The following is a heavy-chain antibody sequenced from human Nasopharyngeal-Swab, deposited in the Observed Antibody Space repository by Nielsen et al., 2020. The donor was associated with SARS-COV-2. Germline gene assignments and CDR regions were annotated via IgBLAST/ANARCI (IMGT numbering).Heavy chain of an antibody. Sequence: GGSLRLSCAASGFIFSSYSMNWVRQAPGKGLEWVSSISSSSSTIYYADSVKGRFTISRDNAKNSLYLQMNSLRDEDTAVYYCARHYGDYSYYYYGMDVWGQGTTVTVSS. CDR2: ISSSSSTI. CDR3: ARHYGDYSYYYYGMDV. V-gene: IGHV3-48*02. J-gene: IGHJ6*02. CDR1: GFIFSSYS. D-gene: IGHD4-17*01.